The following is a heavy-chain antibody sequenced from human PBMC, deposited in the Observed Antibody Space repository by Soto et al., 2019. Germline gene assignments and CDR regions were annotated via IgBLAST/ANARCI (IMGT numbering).Heavy chain of an antibody. CDR1: GFTFSSYS. CDR2: ISSSSSYI. CDR3: TPVKNDCGGDCPPYYFDY. Sequence: GGSLRLSCAASGFTFSSYSMNWVRRAPGKGLEWVSSISSSSSYIYYADSVKGRFTISRDNAKNSLYLQMNSLRAEDTAVYYCTPVKNDCGGDCPPYYFDYWGQGTLVTVSS. D-gene: IGHD2-21*02. V-gene: IGHV3-21*01. J-gene: IGHJ4*02.